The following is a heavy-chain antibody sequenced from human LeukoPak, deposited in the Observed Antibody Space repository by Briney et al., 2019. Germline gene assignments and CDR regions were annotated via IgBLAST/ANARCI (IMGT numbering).Heavy chain of an antibody. D-gene: IGHD6-19*01. CDR1: GFTFSSYS. CDR2: ISSSSSTI. Sequence: GGSLTLSCAASGFTFSSYSMNWVRQAPGKGLEWVSYISSSSSTIYYADSVKGRFTISRDNAKNTLYLQMNSLRAEDTAVYYCAREKWSSGWPLDYWGQGTLVTVSS. CDR3: AREKWSSGWPLDY. J-gene: IGHJ4*02. V-gene: IGHV3-48*04.